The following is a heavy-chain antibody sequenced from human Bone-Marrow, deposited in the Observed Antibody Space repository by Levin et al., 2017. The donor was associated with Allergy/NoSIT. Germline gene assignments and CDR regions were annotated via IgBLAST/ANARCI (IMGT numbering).Heavy chain of an antibody. V-gene: IGHV4-34*01. D-gene: IGHD4-23*01. CDR3: ARGERWALRYFQH. Sequence: GSLRLSCAVYGGSFSGYYWSWIRQPPGKGLEWIGEINHSGSTNYNPSLKSRVTISVDTSKNQFSLKLSSVTAADTAVYYCARGERWALRYFQHWGQGTLVTVSS. CDR1: GGSFSGYY. J-gene: IGHJ1*01. CDR2: INHSGST.